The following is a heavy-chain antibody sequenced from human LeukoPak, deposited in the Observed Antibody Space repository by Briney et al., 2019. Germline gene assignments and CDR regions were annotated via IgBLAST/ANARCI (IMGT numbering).Heavy chain of an antibody. D-gene: IGHD3-9*01. CDR3: ARRLGLRYFDWVDNWFDP. Sequence: GGSLRLSCAASGFTFSSYEMNWVRQAPGKGLEWVSYISSSSSTIYYADSVKGRFTISRDNAKNSLYLQMNSLRAEDTAVYYCARRLGLRYFDWVDNWFDPWGQGTLVTVSS. J-gene: IGHJ5*02. V-gene: IGHV3-48*01. CDR2: ISSSSSTI. CDR1: GFTFSSYE.